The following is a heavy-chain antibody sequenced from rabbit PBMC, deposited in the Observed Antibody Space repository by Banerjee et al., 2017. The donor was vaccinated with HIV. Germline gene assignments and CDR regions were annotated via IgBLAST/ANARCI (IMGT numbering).Heavy chain of an antibody. Sequence: QEQLEESGGGPVKPGGTLTLTCTASGFSFSSSYWICWVRQAPGKGLEWIACIYAGKSSTDYASWVNGRFTISSDNAQNTVDLQMNSLTAADTATYFCARLDVGNRDWGADLWGPGTLVTVS. D-gene: IGHD4-1*01. CDR1: GFSFSSSYW. CDR2: IYAGKSST. V-gene: IGHV1S45*01. J-gene: IGHJ6*01. CDR3: ARLDVGNRDWGADL.